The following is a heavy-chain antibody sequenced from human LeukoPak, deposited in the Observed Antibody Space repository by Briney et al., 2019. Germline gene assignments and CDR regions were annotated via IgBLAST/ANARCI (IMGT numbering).Heavy chain of an antibody. CDR1: GGSTSNYY. Sequence: SETLSLTCTVSGGSTSNYYWSWIRQPPGKGLEGMGYIYYSGTTNYNPSLKSRVTISVDTSKNQFSLKLSSVTAADTAVYYCARHGGYSSPYLHWGQGTLVTVSS. CDR3: ARHGGYSSPYLH. CDR2: IYYSGTT. D-gene: IGHD6-13*01. J-gene: IGHJ1*01. V-gene: IGHV4-59*08.